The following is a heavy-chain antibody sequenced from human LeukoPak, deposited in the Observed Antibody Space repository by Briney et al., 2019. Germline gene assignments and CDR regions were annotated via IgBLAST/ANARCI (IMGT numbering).Heavy chain of an antibody. CDR1: GGSLSGHY. D-gene: IGHD3-22*01. CDR2: IYYTGTT. V-gene: IGHV4-59*11. Sequence: PSETLSLTCTVGGGSLSGHYWGWIRQPPGKGLELVGHIYYTGTTFYSPSLNSRVTITLDTSRNQFSLRLTSVIAADTAVYYCARVTFYYDSSAYDPNFDYWGQGTLVTVSS. CDR3: ARVTFYYDSSAYDPNFDY. J-gene: IGHJ4*02.